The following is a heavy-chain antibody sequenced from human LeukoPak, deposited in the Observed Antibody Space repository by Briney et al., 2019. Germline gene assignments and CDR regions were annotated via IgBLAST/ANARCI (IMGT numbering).Heavy chain of an antibody. Sequence: ASVKVSCKASGYTFAGYYMHWVRQAPGQGLEWMGWINSNSGSTNYAQKFQGWVTMTRDTSISTAYMEVSRLRSNDTAMYYCARGKELWELLLPFDYWGQGTLITVSS. V-gene: IGHV1-2*04. J-gene: IGHJ4*02. CDR3: ARGKELWELLLPFDY. D-gene: IGHD1-26*01. CDR1: GYTFAGYY. CDR2: INSNSGST.